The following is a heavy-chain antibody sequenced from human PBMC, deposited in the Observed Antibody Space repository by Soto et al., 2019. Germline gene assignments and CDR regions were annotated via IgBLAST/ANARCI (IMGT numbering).Heavy chain of an antibody. Sequence: CGPTLVNPTATLPLTCTVSGFSLTNARMGVTWISQPPATALEWLAHIFSSDEKSYITSLESRLTISKDTSKSQVVLIMTNMDPVDTATYYCARIVRYFGELETHNWFDPWGQGTMVTVSS. V-gene: IGHV2-26*01. CDR3: ARIVRYFGELETHNWFDP. D-gene: IGHD3-10*01. J-gene: IGHJ5*02. CDR2: IFSSDEK. CDR1: GFSLTNARMG.